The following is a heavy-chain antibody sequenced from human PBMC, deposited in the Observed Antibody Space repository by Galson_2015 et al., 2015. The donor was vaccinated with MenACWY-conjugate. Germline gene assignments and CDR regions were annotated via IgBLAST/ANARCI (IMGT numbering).Heavy chain of an antibody. D-gene: IGHD6-13*01. V-gene: IGHV3-30*02. J-gene: IGHJ4*02. Sequence: SLRLSCAASGFSFSSYGMHWVRQAPGKGLEWVAFIRYDGSDKYYADSVKGRFTISRDNAKNTLYLQMNSLRAEDTAVYYCARVLAQQLVPNFDYWGQGTLVTVSS. CDR1: GFSFSSYG. CDR3: ARVLAQQLVPNFDY. CDR2: IRYDGSDK.